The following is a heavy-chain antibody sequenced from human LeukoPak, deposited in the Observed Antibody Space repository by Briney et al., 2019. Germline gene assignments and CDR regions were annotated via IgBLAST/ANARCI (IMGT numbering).Heavy chain of an antibody. CDR1: GFTFSSYS. J-gene: IGHJ4*02. V-gene: IGHV3-21*04. Sequence: GGSLRLSCAASGFTFSSYSMNWVRQAPGKGLEWVSSISSSRSHIYYADSVKGRFTISRDNSKNTLYLQMNSLRAEDTAVYYCAKDPMYYYDSSGYSYYFDYWGQGTLVTVSS. CDR3: AKDPMYYYDSSGYSYYFDY. D-gene: IGHD3-22*01. CDR2: ISSSRSHI.